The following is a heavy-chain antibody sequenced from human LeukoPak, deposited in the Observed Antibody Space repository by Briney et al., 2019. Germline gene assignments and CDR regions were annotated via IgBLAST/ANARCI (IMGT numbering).Heavy chain of an antibody. CDR2: ISAYNGNT. J-gene: IGHJ4*02. D-gene: IGHD3-10*01. V-gene: IGHV1-18*01. CDR3: ATKQHLKSYGSGSYYNREYYFDY. CDR1: GYTFTSYG. Sequence: AASVKVSCKASGYTFTSYGISWVRQAPGQGLEWMGWISAYNGNTNYAQKLQGRVTMTTDTSTSTAYMELRSLRSDDTAVYYCATKQHLKSYGSGSYYNREYYFDYWGQGTLVTVSS.